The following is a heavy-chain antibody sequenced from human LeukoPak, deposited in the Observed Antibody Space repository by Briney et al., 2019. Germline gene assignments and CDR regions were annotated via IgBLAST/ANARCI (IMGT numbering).Heavy chain of an antibody. CDR2: INPSGTT. CDR1: GGSFSDYY. J-gene: IGHJ4*02. V-gene: IGHV4-34*01. CDR3: ASSAVYYPFYN. D-gene: IGHD2-8*01. Sequence: SETLSLTCAVYGGSFSDYYWSWIRQPPGKGLEWIGEINPSGTTIYDPSLNSRVNISVDTSKRQFSLTLRTVTAADTRLYCCASSAVYYPFYNCGQGTLVTVSS.